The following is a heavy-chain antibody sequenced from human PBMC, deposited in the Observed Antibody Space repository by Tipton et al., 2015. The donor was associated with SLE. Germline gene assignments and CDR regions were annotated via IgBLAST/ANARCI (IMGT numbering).Heavy chain of an antibody. J-gene: IGHJ6*02. D-gene: IGHD4/OR15-4a*01. V-gene: IGHV3-13*01. Sequence: SLRLSCAASGFTFSTYDMHWVRQGIGKGLEWVSAIGTTDDTYYSGSVKGRFTISRENAKNSLYLQMNSLRAEDTAVYYCAPVLTGYYGMDVWGQGTTVTVSS. CDR3: APVLTGYYGMDV. CDR1: GFTFSTYD. CDR2: IGTTDDT.